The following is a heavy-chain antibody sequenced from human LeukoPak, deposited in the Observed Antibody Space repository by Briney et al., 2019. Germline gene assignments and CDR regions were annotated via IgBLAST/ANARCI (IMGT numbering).Heavy chain of an antibody. CDR1: GFAFRSNV. CDR2: TTGASSYP. V-gene: IGHV3-21*04. J-gene: IGHJ4*02. Sequence: SGGSLRLSCAASGFAFRSNVMKWVRQAPGEGREGGSSTTGASSYPSSADSVKGRFIIPRDNSKSTLYLHMRSLRAQDTAVYYCARLCTSTQPGGDFWGQGTLVTVSS. CDR3: ARLCTSTQPGGDF.